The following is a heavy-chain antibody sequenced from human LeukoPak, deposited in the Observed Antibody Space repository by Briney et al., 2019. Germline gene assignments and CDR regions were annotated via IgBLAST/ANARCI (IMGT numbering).Heavy chain of an antibody. CDR2: INTNTGNP. D-gene: IGHD4-17*01. V-gene: IGHV7-4-1*02. CDR1: GYTFTNYA. Sequence: ASVKVSCKASGYTFTNYAMNWVRQAPGQGLEWMGWINTNTGNPTYAQAFTGRFVFSLDTSVSTAYLQVSSLKAEDTAVYYCARSDYGDSRYWFDPWGQGTLVTVSS. CDR3: ARSDYGDSRYWFDP. J-gene: IGHJ5*02.